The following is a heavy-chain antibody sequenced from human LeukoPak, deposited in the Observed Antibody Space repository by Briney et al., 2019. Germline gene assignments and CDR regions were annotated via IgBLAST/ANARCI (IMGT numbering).Heavy chain of an antibody. Sequence: GGSLRLSCAASGFTFSRYEMNWVRQAPGKGLEWVSSISGRDSTIYYADSVKGRFTISRDNARNSLNLQMNSLRAEDTAIYYCARVGYDYVWGSYCNNWFDPWGQGTLVTVSS. D-gene: IGHD3-16*01. CDR3: ARVGYDYVWGSYCNNWFDP. J-gene: IGHJ5*02. CDR2: ISGRDSTI. CDR1: GFTFSRYE. V-gene: IGHV3-48*03.